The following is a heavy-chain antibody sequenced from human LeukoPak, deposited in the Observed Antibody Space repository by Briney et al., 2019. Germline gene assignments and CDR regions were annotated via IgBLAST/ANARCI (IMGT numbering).Heavy chain of an antibody. Sequence: PGGSLRLSCAASGFTLSTYEMTWVRQAPGKGLEWVSFISSSSSHTFYADSVKGRFTIFRDTAKNSLYLQMNNLRGEDTAVYYCARDVSSSTRAFDIWGQGTMVAVS. CDR1: GFTLSTYE. D-gene: IGHD2-15*01. V-gene: IGHV3-48*03. J-gene: IGHJ3*02. CDR3: ARDVSSSTRAFDI. CDR2: ISSSSSHT.